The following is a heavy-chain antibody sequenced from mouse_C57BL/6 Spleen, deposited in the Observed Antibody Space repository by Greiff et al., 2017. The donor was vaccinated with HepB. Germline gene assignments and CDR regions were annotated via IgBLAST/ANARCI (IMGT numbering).Heavy chain of an antibody. J-gene: IGHJ1*03. V-gene: IGHV6-3*01. Sequence: EVKVVESGGGLVQPGGSMKLSCVASGFTFSNYWMNWVRQSPEKGLEWVAQIRLKSDNYATHYAESVKGRFTISRDDSKSSVYLQMNNLRAEDTGIYYCTFITTVVRYFDDWGTGTTVTVSS. CDR2: IRLKSDNYAT. D-gene: IGHD1-1*01. CDR3: TFITTVVRYFDD. CDR1: GFTFSNYW.